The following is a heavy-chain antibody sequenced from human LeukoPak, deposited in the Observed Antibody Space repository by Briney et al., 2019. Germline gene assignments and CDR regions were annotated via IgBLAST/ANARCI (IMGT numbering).Heavy chain of an antibody. V-gene: IGHV3-23*01. CDR2: ISGSGGST. D-gene: IGHD3-22*01. J-gene: IGHJ4*02. CDR1: GFTFSSYA. CDR3: AKDLDYYDSSGYTLFDY. Sequence: GGSLRLSCAASGFTFSSYAMSWVRQAPGKGLEWVSAISGSGGSTYYADSVKGRFTISRDNSKNTLYLQMNSLRAEDTAVYYCAKDLDYYDSSGYTLFDYWGQGTLVTVSS.